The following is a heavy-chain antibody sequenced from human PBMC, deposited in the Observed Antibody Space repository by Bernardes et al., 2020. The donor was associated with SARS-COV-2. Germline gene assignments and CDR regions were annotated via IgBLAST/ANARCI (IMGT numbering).Heavy chain of an antibody. J-gene: IGHJ4*02. Sequence: SGPTLLKPTQTLTLTCTFSGFSLSPTGVGVGWIRQPPGEALEWLALIFWDDDKFYSPSLKSRLSVTKDTAKNQVVLSMTDMDPVDTGTYYCAHRYTGSHFDYWGQGTLVTVSS. CDR3: AHRYTGSHFDY. V-gene: IGHV2-5*02. CDR1: GFSLSPTGVG. D-gene: IGHD1-26*01. CDR2: IFWDDDK.